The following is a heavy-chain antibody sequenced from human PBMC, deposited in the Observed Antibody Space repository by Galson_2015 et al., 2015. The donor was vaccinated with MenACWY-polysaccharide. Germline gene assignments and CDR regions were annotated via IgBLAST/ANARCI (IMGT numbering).Heavy chain of an antibody. CDR3: ARTDILTGYHNWDY. V-gene: IGHV3-74*01. J-gene: IGHJ4*02. D-gene: IGHD3-9*01. Sequence: SLRLSCAASGFTFSSYWMHWVRQAPGKGLVWVSRINSDGSSAAYADSVKGRFTVSRDNAKNTLYLLMNSLRVEDTAVYYCARTDILTGYHNWDYWGQGTLVTVSS. CDR2: INSDGSSA. CDR1: GFTFSSYW.